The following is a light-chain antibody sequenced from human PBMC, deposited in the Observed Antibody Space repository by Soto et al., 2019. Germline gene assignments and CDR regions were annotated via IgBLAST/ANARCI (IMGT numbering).Light chain of an antibody. CDR3: QQYGISPYT. CDR1: QSVSSSY. J-gene: IGKJ2*01. Sequence: EIVLTQSPGTLSLSPGERATLSCRASQSVSSSYLAWYQQKPGQAPRLLIYGASSRATGIPDRFSGSGSGTDFTLNISRLEPADFAVYYCQQYGISPYTFGQGTKLEIK. CDR2: GAS. V-gene: IGKV3-20*01.